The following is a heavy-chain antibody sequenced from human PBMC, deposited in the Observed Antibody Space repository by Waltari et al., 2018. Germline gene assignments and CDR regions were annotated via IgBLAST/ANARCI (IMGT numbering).Heavy chain of an antibody. J-gene: IGHJ4*02. V-gene: IGHV3-23*01. CDR1: GFTFSSYA. Sequence: EVQLLESGGGLVQPGGSLRLSCAASGFTFSSYAMSWVRQAPGKGLEWVSAISGSGGSTYYADSVKCRFTISRDNSKNTLYLQMNSLRAEDTAVYYCAKEGGVRGYSYGYFDYWGQGTLVTVSS. CDR2: ISGSGGST. D-gene: IGHD5-18*01. CDR3: AKEGGVRGYSYGYFDY.